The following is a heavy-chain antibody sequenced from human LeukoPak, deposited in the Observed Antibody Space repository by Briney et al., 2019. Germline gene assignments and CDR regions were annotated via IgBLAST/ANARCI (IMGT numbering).Heavy chain of an antibody. CDR3: ARDTTIGSGWYWFVY. V-gene: IGHV1-2*02. D-gene: IGHD6-19*01. Sequence: ASVKVSCKASGYTFTGYYMHWVRQAPGQGLESMGWINPNSGGTNYAQKFQGRVTMTRDTSISTAYMELSRLRSDDTAVYYCARDTTIGSGWYWFVYWGQGTLVTVSS. CDR2: INPNSGGT. J-gene: IGHJ4*02. CDR1: GYTFTGYY.